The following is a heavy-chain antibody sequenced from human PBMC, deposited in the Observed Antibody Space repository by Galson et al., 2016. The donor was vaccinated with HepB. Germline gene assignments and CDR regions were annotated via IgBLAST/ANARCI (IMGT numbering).Heavy chain of an antibody. CDR1: GGSISSDY. D-gene: IGHD3-22*01. Sequence: SETLSLTCTVSGGSISSDYWGWIRQPPGKGLEWIGYIYYDGGNTYYNPPLKIRITVSVDTSKNQFSLNLRSVTAADTAMYFCPTGYYLPHYWGPGTLVTVPS. V-gene: IGHV4-59*08. CDR2: IYYDGGNT. CDR3: PTGYYLPHY. J-gene: IGHJ4*02.